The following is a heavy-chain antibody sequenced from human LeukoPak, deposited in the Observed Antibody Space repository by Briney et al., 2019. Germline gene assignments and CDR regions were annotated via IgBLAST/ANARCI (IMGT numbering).Heavy chain of an antibody. J-gene: IGHJ4*02. CDR1: GGSISGYY. Sequence: SETLSLTCTVSGGSISGYYWSWIRQPPGKGLEWIGYIFYSGSTNYNPSLKSRVTISVDTSKNQFSLKLSSVTAADTAVYFCARETGLYYFDYWGQGTLVTVSS. CDR2: IFYSGST. CDR3: ARETGLYYFDY. D-gene: IGHD1-14*01. V-gene: IGHV4-59*12.